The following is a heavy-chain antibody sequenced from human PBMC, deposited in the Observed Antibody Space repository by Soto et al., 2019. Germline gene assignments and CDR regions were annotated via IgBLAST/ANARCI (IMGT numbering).Heavy chain of an antibody. Sequence: APGKASWKVPGNTLTELSMQWGRQAPGKGLEWMGGFDPEDGETIYAQKFQGRVTMTEDTSTDTAYMELSSLRSEDTAVYYCATIWAYLFDYWGQGTPVTVSS. D-gene: IGHD3-16*01. CDR2: FDPEDGET. CDR1: GNTLTELS. CDR3: ATIWAYLFDY. V-gene: IGHV1-24*01. J-gene: IGHJ4*02.